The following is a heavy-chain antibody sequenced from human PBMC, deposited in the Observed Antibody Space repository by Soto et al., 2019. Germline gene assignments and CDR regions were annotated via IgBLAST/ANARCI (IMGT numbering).Heavy chain of an antibody. CDR1: GYPFTSYG. V-gene: IGHV1-18*01. CDR3: ARDKWIQLDGSIPFDP. J-gene: IGHJ5*02. Sequence: XSVKVASKASGYPFTSYGIVWVRQAPGQGLEWMGWISAYNGNTNYAQKLQGRVTMTTDTSTSTAYMELRSLRSDDTAVYYCARDKWIQLDGSIPFDPWGQRTLVTVSS. CDR2: ISAYNGNT. D-gene: IGHD5-18*01.